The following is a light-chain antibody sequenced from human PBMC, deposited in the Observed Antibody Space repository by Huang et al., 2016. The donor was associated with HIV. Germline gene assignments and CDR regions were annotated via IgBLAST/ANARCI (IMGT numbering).Light chain of an antibody. V-gene: IGKV1-39*01. Sequence: DIQMTQSPSSLSASVGDRVTITFRATQSVTKYLNWYQQKPGKAPKLLIYGASSLQTGVPSRFSGSGSGTDFTLTISSLQPEEFATYYCQQSSSPPPTFGPGTKVDIK. J-gene: IGKJ3*01. CDR1: QSVTKY. CDR2: GAS. CDR3: QQSSSPPPT.